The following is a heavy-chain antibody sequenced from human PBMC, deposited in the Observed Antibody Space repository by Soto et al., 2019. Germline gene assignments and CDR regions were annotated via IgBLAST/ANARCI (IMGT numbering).Heavy chain of an antibody. J-gene: IGHJ6*02. Sequence: QVQLVQSGAEVKKPGSSVKVSCKASGGTFSSYAISWVRQAPGQGLEWMGGIIPIFGTANYAQKFQGRVTITADKSTSTAYMELSSLRSEDTAVYYCARGYCSSTSCYTGDYYYGMDVWGQGTTVTVSS. CDR2: IIPIFGTA. CDR1: GGTFSSYA. CDR3: ARGYCSSTSCYTGDYYYGMDV. D-gene: IGHD2-2*02. V-gene: IGHV1-69*06.